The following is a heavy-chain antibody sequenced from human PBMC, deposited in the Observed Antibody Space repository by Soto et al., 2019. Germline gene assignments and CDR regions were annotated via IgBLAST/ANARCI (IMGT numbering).Heavy chain of an antibody. V-gene: IGHV4-59*01. J-gene: IGHJ5*02. CDR1: GGSISSYY. D-gene: IGHD2-2*01. Sequence: SETLSLTCTVSGGSISSYYWSWIRQPPGKGLEWIGYIYYSGSTNYNPSLKSRVTISVDTSKNQFSLKLSSVTAADTAVYYCARGVVVPAALRRPNWFDPWGQGTLVTVSS. CDR2: IYYSGST. CDR3: ARGVVVPAALRRPNWFDP.